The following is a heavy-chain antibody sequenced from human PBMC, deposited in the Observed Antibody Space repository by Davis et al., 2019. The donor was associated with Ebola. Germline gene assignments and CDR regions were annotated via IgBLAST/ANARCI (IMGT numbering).Heavy chain of an antibody. CDR3: AKGGDFPTSSLNHFYYGVDA. D-gene: IGHD2-2*01. CDR1: GFVFDDHA. J-gene: IGHJ6*02. V-gene: IGHV3-9*01. CDR2: INWNSAFI. Sequence: PEGSLRLSCAASGFVFDDHAIHWVRQAPGKGLEWVAGINWNSAFIVYVDSVKGRFTISRDNAKNSVYLQMNNLRVEDTALYYCAKGGDFPTSSLNHFYYGVDAWGQGTTVTVSS.